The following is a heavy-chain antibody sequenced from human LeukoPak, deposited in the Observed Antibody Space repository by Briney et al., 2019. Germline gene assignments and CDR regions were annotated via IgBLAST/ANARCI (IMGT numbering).Heavy chain of an antibody. CDR3: ARGGTVTTFPDY. CDR1: GYSISSGYY. D-gene: IGHD4-17*01. J-gene: IGHJ4*02. V-gene: IGHV4-38-2*02. CDR2: IYHSGST. Sequence: PSETLSLTCTVSGYSISSGYYWGWIRQPPGKGLEWIGSIYHSGSTYYNPSLKGRVTISVDTSKNQFSLKLSSVTAADTAVYYCARGGTVTTFPDYWGQGTLVTVSS.